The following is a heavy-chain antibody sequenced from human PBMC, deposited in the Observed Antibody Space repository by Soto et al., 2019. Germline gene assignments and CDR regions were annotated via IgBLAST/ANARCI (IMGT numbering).Heavy chain of an antibody. D-gene: IGHD5-12*01. CDR1: GFTVSSNY. Sequence: PGGSLRLSCAASGFTVSSNYMSWVRQAPGKGLEWVSVIYSGGSTYYADSVKGRFTISRHNSKNTLYLQMNSLRAEDTAVYYCARGGYERLHYYYYYYMDVWGKGTTVTVSS. CDR3: ARGGYERLHYYYYYYMDV. CDR2: IYSGGST. J-gene: IGHJ6*03. V-gene: IGHV3-53*04.